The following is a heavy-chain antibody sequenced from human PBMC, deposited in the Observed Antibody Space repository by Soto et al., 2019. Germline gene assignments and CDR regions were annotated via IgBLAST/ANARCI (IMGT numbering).Heavy chain of an antibody. V-gene: IGHV3-7*01. CDR2: IKQDGSEK. J-gene: IGHJ6*02. CDR1: GFTFSSYW. D-gene: IGHD3-3*01. CDR3: GRWSGVVIPSKYGMYV. Sequence: PGGSLRLSCAASGFTFSSYWMSWVRQAPGKGLEWVANIKQDGSEKYYVDSVKGRFTISRDNAKNSLYLQMNSLRAEDTAVYYFGRWSGVVIPSKYGMYVWGQGTTVTVSS.